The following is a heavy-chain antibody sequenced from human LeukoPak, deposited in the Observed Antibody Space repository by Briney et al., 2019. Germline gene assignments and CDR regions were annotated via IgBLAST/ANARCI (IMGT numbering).Heavy chain of an antibody. D-gene: IGHD3-22*01. CDR1: GFTFNNYA. Sequence: GGSLRLSCAASGFTFNNYAMHGVPHAQGKGREGVAGISYDGSNKFYADSVKGRRSISRDYSKNALYLQLSSLRAEDTAVYYCARDRSIGMTTADPSFEYWGQGILVTVSS. V-gene: IGHV3-30-3*01. J-gene: IGHJ4*02. CDR3: ARDRSIGMTTADPSFEY. CDR2: ISYDGSNK.